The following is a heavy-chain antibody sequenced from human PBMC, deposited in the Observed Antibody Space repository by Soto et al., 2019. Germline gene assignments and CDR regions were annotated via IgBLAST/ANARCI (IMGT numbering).Heavy chain of an antibody. CDR1: GGTFSSYA. V-gene: IGHV1-69*13. CDR2: IIPIFGTA. D-gene: IGHD2-2*03. J-gene: IGHJ4*02. Sequence: SVKVSCKASGGTFSSYAISWVRQAPGQGLEWMGGIIPIFGTANYAQKFQGRVTITADESTSTAYMELSSLRSEDTAVYYCARVKNGYCISTSCYEFDYWGQGTLVTVSS. CDR3: ARVKNGYCISTSCYEFDY.